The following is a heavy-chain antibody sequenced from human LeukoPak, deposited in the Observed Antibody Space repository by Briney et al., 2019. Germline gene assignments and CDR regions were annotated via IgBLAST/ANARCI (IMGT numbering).Heavy chain of an antibody. Sequence: SETLSLTCTVSGGSISSGGYYWSWIRQHPGKGLEWIGYIYYSGSTYYNPSLKSRVTILVDTSKNQFSLKLSSVTAADTAVYYCAREIAVAGTIDYWGQGTLVTVSS. D-gene: IGHD6-19*01. CDR3: AREIAVAGTIDY. CDR2: IYYSGST. CDR1: GGSISSGGYY. J-gene: IGHJ4*02. V-gene: IGHV4-61*08.